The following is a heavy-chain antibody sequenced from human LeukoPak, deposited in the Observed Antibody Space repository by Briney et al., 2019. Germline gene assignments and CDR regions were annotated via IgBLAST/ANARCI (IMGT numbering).Heavy chain of an antibody. CDR1: GFTFSSYT. Sequence: GGSLKLSCAASGFTFSSYTINWVRQAPGKGLQWVSSISTSRSYIYYAASVKGRFTISRDNAKNSLYLQMNSLRAEDTAVYYCARAYCGGDCYSHSNYYYYYYMDVWGKGTTVTVSS. J-gene: IGHJ6*03. CDR2: ISTSRSYI. CDR3: ARAYCGGDCYSHSNYYYYYYMDV. V-gene: IGHV3-21*01. D-gene: IGHD2-21*02.